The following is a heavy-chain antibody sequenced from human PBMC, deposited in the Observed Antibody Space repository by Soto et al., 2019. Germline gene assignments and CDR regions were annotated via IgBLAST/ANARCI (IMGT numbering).Heavy chain of an antibody. CDR3: AGWRIPVVGHFRY. Sequence: PGGSLRLSCAASGFTFSSYAMSWGRQAPGKGLEWVSAISGSGGSTYYADSVKGRFTISRDNFKNTLYLQMISLRAEDTAVYYSAGWRIPVVGHFRYWGQETLVKVSS. CDR2: ISGSGGST. D-gene: IGHD6-19*01. J-gene: IGHJ4*01. CDR1: GFTFSSYA. V-gene: IGHV3-23*01.